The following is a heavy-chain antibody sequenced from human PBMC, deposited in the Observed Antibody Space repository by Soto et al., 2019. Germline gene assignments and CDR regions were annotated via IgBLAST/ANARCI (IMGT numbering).Heavy chain of an antibody. D-gene: IGHD5-18*01. CDR1: GGSISSYY. Sequence: SETLSLTCTVSGGSISSYYWSWMRQPPGKGLEWIGHVYYSGSTNYNPSLKSRVSISLDTSKNQFSLRLTSVTAADTAVYYCARIPVDTYMINWFDPWGQGTLVTVSS. V-gene: IGHV4-59*01. J-gene: IGHJ5*02. CDR2: VYYSGST. CDR3: ARIPVDTYMINWFDP.